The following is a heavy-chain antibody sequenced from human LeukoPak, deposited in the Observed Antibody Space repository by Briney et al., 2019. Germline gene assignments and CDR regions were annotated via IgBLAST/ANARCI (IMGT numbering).Heavy chain of an antibody. V-gene: IGHV4-39*01. Sequence: KPSETLSLTCTVSGGSINSYNYYWAWIRQPPEKGLEWIGSFYSGGNTYYCPSLKSRVTISGDASKSQFSLKLSSVTAADTAVYYCVSRRYGGGVDYWGQGTLVTVSS. CDR2: FYSGGNT. J-gene: IGHJ4*02. CDR1: GGSINSYNYY. CDR3: VSRRYGGGVDY. D-gene: IGHD4-17*01.